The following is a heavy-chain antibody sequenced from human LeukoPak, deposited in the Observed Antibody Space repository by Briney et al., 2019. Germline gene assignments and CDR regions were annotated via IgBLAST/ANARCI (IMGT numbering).Heavy chain of an antibody. CDR2: IYTSGGT. CDR1: GGSISNSY. D-gene: IGHD6-13*01. CDR3: ARSSPVPRGQQLVPSPEY. J-gene: IGHJ4*02. Sequence: SETLSLTCTVSGGSISNSYWSWIRQPAGKGLEWIGRIYTSGGTNYNPSLKSRVTISVATSKNQFSLKLSSVTAADTAVYYCARSSPVPRGQQLVPSPEYWGQGILVTVSS. V-gene: IGHV4-4*07.